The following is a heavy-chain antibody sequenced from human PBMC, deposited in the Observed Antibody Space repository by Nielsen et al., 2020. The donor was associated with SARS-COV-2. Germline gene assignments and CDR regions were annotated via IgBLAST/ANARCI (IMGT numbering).Heavy chain of an antibody. CDR2: INWNGGST. J-gene: IGHJ3*02. Sequence: WIRQPPGKGLEWVSGINWNGGSTGYADSVKGRFTISRDNSKSTLYLQMNSLRAEDTAVYYCAKDHKPLSYYYDSSGYPPDAFDIWGQGTMVTVSS. V-gene: IGHV3-23*01. CDR3: AKDHKPLSYYYDSSGYPPDAFDI. D-gene: IGHD3-22*01.